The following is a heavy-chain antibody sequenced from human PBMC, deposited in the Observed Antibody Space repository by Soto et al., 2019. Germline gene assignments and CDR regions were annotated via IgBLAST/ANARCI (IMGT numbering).Heavy chain of an antibody. Sequence: SETLSLTCTVSGGSISSYYWSWIRQPPGKGLEWIGYIYYSGSTNYNPSLKSRVTISVDTSKNQFSLKLSSVTAADTAVYYCARHSVVRGVIKYYYYYVMDVWGQGTTVTVSS. CDR3: ARHSVVRGVIKYYYYYVMDV. D-gene: IGHD3-10*01. CDR2: IYYSGST. J-gene: IGHJ6*02. CDR1: GGSISSYY. V-gene: IGHV4-59*08.